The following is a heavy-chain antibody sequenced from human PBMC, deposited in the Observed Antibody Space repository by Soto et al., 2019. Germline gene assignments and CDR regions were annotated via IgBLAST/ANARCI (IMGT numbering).Heavy chain of an antibody. CDR2: TSGDSGTI. Sequence: GGSLRLSCAASGFTFSRHAMSWVRQAPGKGLEWISYTSGDSGTIYYADSVKGRFSISRDNAKNSLYLQMNSLRVEDTAVYYCASDWFYMDVWGKGTSVTVSS. CDR3: ASDWFYMDV. D-gene: IGHD3-9*01. CDR1: GFTFSRHA. J-gene: IGHJ6*03. V-gene: IGHV3-48*01.